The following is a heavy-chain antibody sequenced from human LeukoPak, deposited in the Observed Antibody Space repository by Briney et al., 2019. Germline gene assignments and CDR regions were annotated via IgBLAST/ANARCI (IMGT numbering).Heavy chain of an antibody. D-gene: IGHD2-8*01. J-gene: IGHJ4*02. CDR1: GGSFSGYY. CDR3: AKDGMVYASPYYFDY. CDR2: INHSGST. Sequence: SEALSLTCAVYGGSFSGYYWSWIRQPPGKGLEWIGEINHSGSTNYNPSLKSRVTISVDTSKNQFSLKLSSVTAADTAVYYCAKDGMVYASPYYFDYWGQGTLVTVSS. V-gene: IGHV4-34*01.